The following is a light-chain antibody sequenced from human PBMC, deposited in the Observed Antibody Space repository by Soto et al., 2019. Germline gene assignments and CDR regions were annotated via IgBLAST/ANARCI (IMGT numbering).Light chain of an antibody. CDR1: QDISSW. CDR2: ATS. CDR3: QQANSFPLT. V-gene: IGKV1-12*01. J-gene: IGKJ4*01. Sequence: DIQMTQSPSFVSASVGDRVTITCRASQDISSWLVWYQQKPGKAPKLLIHATSGLQSGVPSRFSGSGSGTDFTLTSSKLQSEDFATYYCQQANSFPLTFGGGTKVEIK.